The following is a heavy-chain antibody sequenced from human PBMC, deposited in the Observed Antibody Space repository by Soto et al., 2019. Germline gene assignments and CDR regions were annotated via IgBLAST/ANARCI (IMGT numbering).Heavy chain of an antibody. CDR3: VRWYNYNLIDY. CDR1: VFTFSNAW. V-gene: IGHV3-7*01. CDR2: IKEDGSDK. Sequence: GGSLRLSCAASVFTFSNAWINWVRQAPGKGLEWVANIKEDGSDKYYVDPVKGRFTISRDNANNSLYLQMNTPRAEDTAVYYCVRWYNYNLIDYWGQGTLVTVSS. J-gene: IGHJ4*02. D-gene: IGHD1-20*01.